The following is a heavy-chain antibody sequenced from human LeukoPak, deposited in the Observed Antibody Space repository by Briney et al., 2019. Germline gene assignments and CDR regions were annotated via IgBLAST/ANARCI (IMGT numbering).Heavy chain of an antibody. CDR1: GGSISSYY. Sequence: NPSENLSLTCTVSGGSISSYYWSWIRQPPGKGLEWIGYIYYSGSTDYNPSLKSRVTISVDTSKNQFSLKLSSVTAADTAVYYCARAGSMFGVVVFDYWGQGTLVTVSS. D-gene: IGHD3-3*01. V-gene: IGHV4-59*01. CDR2: IYYSGST. J-gene: IGHJ4*02. CDR3: ARAGSMFGVVVFDY.